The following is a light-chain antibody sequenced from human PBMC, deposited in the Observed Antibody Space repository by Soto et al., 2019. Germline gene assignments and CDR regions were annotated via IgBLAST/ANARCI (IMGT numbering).Light chain of an antibody. CDR3: AAWDDSLSGRV. V-gene: IGLV1-47*01. J-gene: IGLJ3*02. CDR2: RNN. CDR1: GSNIGRDY. Sequence: QSVLTQPPSASGTPGQRVTISCSGSGSNIGRDYVYWYQQLPGTAPKLLIYRNNQRPSGVPDRFSGSKSGTSASLAISGLRFEDEADYFCAAWDDSLSGRVFGGGTKVTVL.